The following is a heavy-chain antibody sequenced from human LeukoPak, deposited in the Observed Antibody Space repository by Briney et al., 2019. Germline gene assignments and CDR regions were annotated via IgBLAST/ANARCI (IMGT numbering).Heavy chain of an antibody. CDR1: GFTFSIYA. D-gene: IGHD3-16*01. CDR2: VKPDGSAT. CDR3: VRGGSNFFS. Sequence: GGSLRLSCAASGFTFSIYAMHWVRQAPGKGLEWVANVKPDGSATNHGDSVKGRFTISRDNAKNSLFLQMNSLRVEDTAVYYCVRGGSNFFSWGQGTLVTVSS. J-gene: IGHJ4*02. V-gene: IGHV3-7*01.